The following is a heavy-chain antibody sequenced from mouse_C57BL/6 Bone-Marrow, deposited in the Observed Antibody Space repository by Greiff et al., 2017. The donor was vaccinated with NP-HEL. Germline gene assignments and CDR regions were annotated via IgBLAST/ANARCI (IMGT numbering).Heavy chain of an antibody. CDR1: GFTFSDYY. V-gene: IGHV5-12*01. J-gene: IGHJ1*03. Sequence: EVKLMESGGGLVQPGGSLKLSCAASGFTFSDYYMYWVRQTPEKRLEWVAYSSNGGGSTYYPDTVKGRFTISRDNAKNTLYLQMSRLKSEDTAMYYCARSITTVVAWYFDVWGTGTTVTVSS. D-gene: IGHD1-1*01. CDR2: SSNGGGST. CDR3: ARSITTVVAWYFDV.